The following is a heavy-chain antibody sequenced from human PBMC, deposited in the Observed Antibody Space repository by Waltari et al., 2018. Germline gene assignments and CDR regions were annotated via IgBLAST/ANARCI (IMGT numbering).Heavy chain of an antibody. CDR2: IKKDGSQM. V-gene: IGHV3-7*01. CDR3: ARDDWNGQSGHFDAFDI. J-gene: IGHJ3*02. CDR1: GFTFTTYW. D-gene: IGHD3-3*01. Sequence: EVQLVESGGGLVQPGGSLRLSCIASGFTFTTYWLAWVRQGPGKGLGWLANIKKDGSQMLYAESVKGRFIISRDNAKNAIFLEMNSLRVEDTAVYYCARDDWNGQSGHFDAFDIWGQGTMVTVSS.